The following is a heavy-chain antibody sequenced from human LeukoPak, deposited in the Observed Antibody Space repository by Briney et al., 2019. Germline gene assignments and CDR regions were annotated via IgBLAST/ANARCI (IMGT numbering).Heavy chain of an antibody. J-gene: IGHJ3*02. CDR3: ARATAYYGSGRGSAFDI. CDR2: IYYSGST. CDR1: GGSISSYY. Sequence: PSETLSLTCTVSGGSISSYYWSWIRQPPGKGLEWIGYIYYSGSTNYNPSLKSRVTISVDTSKNQFSLKLSSVTAADTAVYYCARATAYYGSGRGSAFDIWGQGTMVTVSS. D-gene: IGHD3-10*01. V-gene: IGHV4-59*01.